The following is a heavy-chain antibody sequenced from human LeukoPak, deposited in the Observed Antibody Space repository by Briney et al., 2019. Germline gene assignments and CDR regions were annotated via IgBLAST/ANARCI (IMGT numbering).Heavy chain of an antibody. CDR1: GGTFSSYA. D-gene: IGHD3-22*01. Sequence: ASVKVSCKASGGTFSSYAISWVRQAPGQGLEWMGWISAYNGNTNYAQKLQGRVTMTTDTSTSTAYMELRSLRSDDTAVYYCARIRQYFYDSSGYHDYWGQGTLVTVSS. V-gene: IGHV1-18*01. CDR3: ARIRQYFYDSSGYHDY. CDR2: ISAYNGNT. J-gene: IGHJ4*02.